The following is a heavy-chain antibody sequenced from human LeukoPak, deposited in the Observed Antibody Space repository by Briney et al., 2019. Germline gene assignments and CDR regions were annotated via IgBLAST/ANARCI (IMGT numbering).Heavy chain of an antibody. CDR2: IYSGGNT. CDR1: GLTVSTNY. CDR3: AREHGDY. Sequence: GGSLRLSCAASGLTVSTNYMSRVRQAPGKGLEWVSVIYSGGNTYYADSVKGRFTISRDNSKNTLYLQMNSLRAEDTAVYYCAREHGDYWGQGTLVTVSS. V-gene: IGHV3-66*01. J-gene: IGHJ4*02.